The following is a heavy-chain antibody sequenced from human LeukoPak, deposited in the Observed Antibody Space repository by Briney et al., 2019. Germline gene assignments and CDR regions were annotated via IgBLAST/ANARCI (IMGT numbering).Heavy chain of an antibody. CDR2: INPSGGSK. J-gene: IGHJ4*02. Sequence: ASVKVSCKASAYTFTSYYMHWVRQAPGQGLEWMGIINPSGGSKSYAQKFQGRVTMTRDTSTSTVYMELSSLRSEDTAVYYCAREEVVGYWASWYYFDYWGQGTLVTVSS. D-gene: IGHD2-2*01. CDR1: AYTFTSYY. V-gene: IGHV1-46*01. CDR3: AREEVVGYWASWYYFDY.